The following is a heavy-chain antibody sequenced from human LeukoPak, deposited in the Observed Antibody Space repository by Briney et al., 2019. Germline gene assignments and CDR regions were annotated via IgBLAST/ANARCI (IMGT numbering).Heavy chain of an antibody. V-gene: IGHV1-69*13. CDR1: VGTFNSYT. J-gene: IGHJ4*02. CDR3: AREWDYHSSGYYYYY. D-gene: IGHD3-22*01. CDR2: IIPIFGTA. Sequence: GASVKVSCKASVGTFNSYTISWVRQAPGQGLEWMGGIIPIFGTANYAQNFQGRVTITADESTSTAYMELSSLRSEDTAVYYCAREWDYHSSGYYYYYWGQGTLVTVSS.